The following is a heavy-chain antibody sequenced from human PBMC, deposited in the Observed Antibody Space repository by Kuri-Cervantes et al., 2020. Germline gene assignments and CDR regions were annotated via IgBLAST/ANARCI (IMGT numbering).Heavy chain of an antibody. Sequence: LRLSCTVSGGSISSGGYYWSWIRQHPGKGLEWIGYIYYSGSTYYNPSLKSRVTISVDTSKNQFSLKLSSVTAADTAVYYCARDTSSGSLGYYYYGMDVWGQGTTVTVSS. J-gene: IGHJ6*02. CDR1: GGSISSGGYY. V-gene: IGHV4-31*03. D-gene: IGHD3-10*01. CDR3: ARDTSSGSLGYYYYGMDV. CDR2: IYYSGST.